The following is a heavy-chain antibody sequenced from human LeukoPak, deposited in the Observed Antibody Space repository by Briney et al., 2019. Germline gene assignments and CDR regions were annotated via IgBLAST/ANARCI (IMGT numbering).Heavy chain of an antibody. CDR1: GFTFSSYV. D-gene: IGHD4-23*01. CDR3: AKDPRLRWSHAFDI. J-gene: IGHJ3*02. CDR2: ISYDGSNE. V-gene: IGHV3-30*04. Sequence: GGSLRLSCAASGFTFSSYVMHWVRQAPGKGLEWVAIISYDGSNEYYADSVEGRFTISRDNSKNTLYLQMNSLRAEDTAVYYCAKDPRLRWSHAFDIWGQGTMVTVSS.